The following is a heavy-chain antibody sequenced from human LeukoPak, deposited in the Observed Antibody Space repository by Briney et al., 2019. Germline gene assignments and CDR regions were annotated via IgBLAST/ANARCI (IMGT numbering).Heavy chain of an antibody. V-gene: IGHV5-51*01. CDR2: IYSDDSDT. CDR1: GYSFSSHC. Sequence: GEALKISCKGSGYSFSSHCIGWVRQMPGKGVEWRGIIYSDDSDTRYSPSFQGQVTISDDKSISTAYLQWSSLKASDTAMYYCGRPLRQLEMYDFDIWGKGTMVTVSS. J-gene: IGHJ3*02. D-gene: IGHD6-6*01. CDR3: GRPLRQLEMYDFDI.